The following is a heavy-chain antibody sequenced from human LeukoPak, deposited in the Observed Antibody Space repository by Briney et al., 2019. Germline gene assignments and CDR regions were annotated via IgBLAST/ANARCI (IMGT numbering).Heavy chain of an antibody. J-gene: IGHJ6*02. Sequence: PGGSLRLSCAASGFTFSDYYMSWIRQAPGKGLEWVSYISSGSRYTKYADSVKGRFTISRDNAKNSLYLQMNSLRAEDTAVYYCARVNCSGGSCFGSGGMDVWGQGTTVTV. CDR2: ISSGSRYT. D-gene: IGHD2-15*01. CDR3: ARVNCSGGSCFGSGGMDV. V-gene: IGHV3-11*06. CDR1: GFTFSDYY.